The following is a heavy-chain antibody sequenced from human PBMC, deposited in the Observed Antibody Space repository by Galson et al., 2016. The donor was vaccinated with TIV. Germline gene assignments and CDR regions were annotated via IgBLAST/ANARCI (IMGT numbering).Heavy chain of an antibody. D-gene: IGHD3-10*01. CDR3: ARDGGSGTFYNVGTY. J-gene: IGHJ4*02. CDR2: IYYGLIYTSGST. CDR1: GGSFSSYY. Sequence: SETLSLTCTISGGSFSSYYWSWIRQPAGKGLEWIGRIYYGLIYTSGSTDYNQSLKSRVTMSLDTSKSQLSLRLTSVTAADTAVYYCARDGGSGTFYNVGTYWGPGTLVTVSS. V-gene: IGHV4-4*07.